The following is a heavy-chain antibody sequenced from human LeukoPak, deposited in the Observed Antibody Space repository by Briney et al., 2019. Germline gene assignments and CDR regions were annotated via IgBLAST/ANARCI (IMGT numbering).Heavy chain of an antibody. CDR3: AREADSSGWYGDAFDI. Sequence: SETLSLTCTVSGGSISSSSYYWDWIRQPPGKGLEWIGSIYYSGSTYYNPSLKSRVTISVDTSKNQFSLKLSSVTAADTAVYYCAREADSSGWYGDAFDIWGQGTMVTVSS. CDR2: IYYSGST. D-gene: IGHD6-19*01. V-gene: IGHV4-39*02. J-gene: IGHJ3*02. CDR1: GGSISSSSYY.